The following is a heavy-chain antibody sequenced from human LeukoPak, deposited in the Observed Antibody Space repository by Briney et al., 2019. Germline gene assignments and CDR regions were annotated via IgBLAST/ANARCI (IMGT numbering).Heavy chain of an antibody. CDR2: IKSKTDGGTT. CDR1: GFTFSSYA. D-gene: IGHD3-9*01. Sequence: NPGGSLRLSCAASGFTFSSYAMSWVRQAPGKGLEWVGRIKSKTDGGTTDYAAPVKGRFTISRDDSKNTLYLQMNSLKTEDTAVYYCTTAEGYYDILTGYPLDYWGQGTLVTVSS. J-gene: IGHJ4*02. CDR3: TTAEGYYDILTGYPLDY. V-gene: IGHV3-15*01.